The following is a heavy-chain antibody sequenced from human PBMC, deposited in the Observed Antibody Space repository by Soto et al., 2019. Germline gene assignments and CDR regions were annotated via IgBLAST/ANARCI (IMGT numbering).Heavy chain of an antibody. CDR3: ARSDCTGAYCYSWPFNYGVDV. V-gene: IGHV3-33*08. J-gene: IGHJ6*02. CDR1: GFTFNTYG. CDR2: IWYDGSNK. D-gene: IGHD2-21*02. Sequence: GGSLRLSCTTSGFTFNTYGMHWVRQAPGKGLEWVAIIWYDGSNKYYADSVKGRFTISRDNSKNTLYLQMNSLRAEDTALYYCARSDCTGAYCYSWPFNYGVDVWSQGTTVTVSS.